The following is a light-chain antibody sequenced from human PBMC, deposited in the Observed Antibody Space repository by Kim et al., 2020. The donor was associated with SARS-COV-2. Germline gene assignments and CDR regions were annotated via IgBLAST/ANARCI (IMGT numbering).Light chain of an antibody. Sequence: PGERATLSCSASQSFSSYLAWYQQKPGQAPRLLIYDASNRATGIPARFSGSGSGTDFTLTISSLEPEDFAVYYCQQRSNWPPALTFGGGTKVDIK. V-gene: IGKV3-11*01. CDR1: QSFSSY. CDR2: DAS. J-gene: IGKJ4*01. CDR3: QQRSNWPPALT.